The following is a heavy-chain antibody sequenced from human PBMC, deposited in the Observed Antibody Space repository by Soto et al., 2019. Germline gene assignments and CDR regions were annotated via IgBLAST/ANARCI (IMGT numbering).Heavy chain of an antibody. CDR2: ISYDGVKK. V-gene: IGHV3-30*04. D-gene: IGHD6-13*01. Sequence: GGSLRLSCAASVFNFSSYAMHWVRQAPGKGLEWVAVISYDGVKKYYADSVKGRFTISRDNSKNTLYVEMNSLSAEDTAVYYCAREGQPAAGTTPHNWGQGTLVTVSS. CDR1: VFNFSSYA. J-gene: IGHJ4*02. CDR3: AREGQPAAGTTPHN.